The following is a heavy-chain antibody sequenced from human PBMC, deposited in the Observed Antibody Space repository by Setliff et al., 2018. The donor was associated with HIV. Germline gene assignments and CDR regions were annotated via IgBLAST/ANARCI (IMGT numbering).Heavy chain of an antibody. J-gene: IGHJ5*02. D-gene: IGHD2-2*01. V-gene: IGHV4-59*12. CDR1: GGSMSSYY. CDR3: ARDGPHCITSSCPGAWFDP. CDR2: IYASGST. Sequence: SETLSLTCAVSGGSMSSYYWSWIRQTPGKGLEWIGYIYASGSTKYNRSLESRVTISVDTSNNQFSLKLSSVTAADTAVYYCARDGPHCITSSCPGAWFDPWGQGTLVTVSS.